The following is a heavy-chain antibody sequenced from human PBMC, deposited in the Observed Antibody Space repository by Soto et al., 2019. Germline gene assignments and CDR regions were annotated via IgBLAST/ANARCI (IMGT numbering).Heavy chain of an antibody. V-gene: IGHV3-48*01. J-gene: IGHJ3*02. CDR1: GFTFSSYS. CDR3: ARDITQQWLVNDAFDI. Sequence: EVQLVESGGGLVQPGGSLRLSCAASGFTFSSYSMNWVRQAPGKGLEWVSYISSSSSTIYYADSVKGRFTISRDNAKNSLYLQMNSLRAEDTAVYYCARDITQQWLVNDAFDIWGQGTMVTVSS. CDR2: ISSSSSTI. D-gene: IGHD6-19*01.